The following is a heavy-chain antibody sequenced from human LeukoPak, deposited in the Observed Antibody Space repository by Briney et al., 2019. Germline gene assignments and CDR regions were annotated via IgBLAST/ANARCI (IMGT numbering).Heavy chain of an antibody. D-gene: IGHD3-10*01. Sequence: SETLSLTCTVSDTSINTYYWSWIRQPAGKGLEWIGHIYATGTTNYNPSFNSRVTMSIDTSKNQFSLNLRSVTAADTAVYYCAKVAKYYYGPETYFFFEHWGQGTLVTVSS. J-gene: IGHJ4*02. CDR1: DTSINTYY. CDR2: IYATGTT. V-gene: IGHV4-4*07. CDR3: AKVAKYYYGPETYFFFEH.